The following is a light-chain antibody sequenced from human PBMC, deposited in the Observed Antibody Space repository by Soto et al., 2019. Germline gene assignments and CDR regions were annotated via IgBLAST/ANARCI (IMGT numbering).Light chain of an antibody. CDR3: AAWDDSPSAHVV. V-gene: IGLV1-47*01. CDR1: YSNVGTNY. Sequence: QSVLTQPPSASGTPGQGVTISCSGAYSNVGTNYVYWYQQFPGTAPKLLIYRDNQRASGVPDRFSGSKSGTSASLAISGLRSEDEAEYYCAAWDDSPSAHVVFGGGTKVTAL. CDR2: RDN. J-gene: IGLJ2*01.